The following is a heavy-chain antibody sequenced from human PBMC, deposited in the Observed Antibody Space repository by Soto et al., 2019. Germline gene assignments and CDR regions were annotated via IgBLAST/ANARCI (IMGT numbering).Heavy chain of an antibody. CDR2: MNPGSGDT. D-gene: IGHD3-16*01. CDR3: ARMETFGSLNWFDP. J-gene: IGHJ5*02. CDR1: GYSFTNND. V-gene: IGHV1-8*01. Sequence: ASVKVSCKASGYSFTNNDVSWVRQATGQGLEWMGWMNPGSGDTGYAQKFQGRVTMTRDISIATAYMELSSLRSDDAAIYYCARMETFGSLNWFDPWGQGTLVTVSS.